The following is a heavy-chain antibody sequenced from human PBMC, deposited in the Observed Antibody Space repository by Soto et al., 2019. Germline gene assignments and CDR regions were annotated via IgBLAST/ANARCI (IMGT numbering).Heavy chain of an antibody. D-gene: IGHD2-21*02. CDR3: AREVIVVVTAPAFDI. CDR1: GFTFSSYA. V-gene: IGHV3-30-3*01. Sequence: QVQLVESGGGVVQPGRSLRLSCAASGFTFSSYAMHWVRQAPGKGLEWVAVISYDGSNKYYADSVKGRFTISRDNSKNTLYLQMNGLRAEDTAVYYCAREVIVVVTAPAFDIWGQGTMVTVSS. J-gene: IGHJ3*02. CDR2: ISYDGSNK.